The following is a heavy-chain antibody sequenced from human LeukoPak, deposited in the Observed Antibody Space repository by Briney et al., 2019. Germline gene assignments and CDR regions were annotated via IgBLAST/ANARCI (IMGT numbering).Heavy chain of an antibody. Sequence: PSETLSLTCTVSGGSISSYYWSWIRQPPRKGLQWIGYIHYTGSTNYNPSLKSRVTISVNTSKNQFSLKLSSVTAADTAVYYCARDTSSTWYFYAFDIWGQGTMVTVSS. J-gene: IGHJ3*02. CDR3: ARDTSSTWYFYAFDI. CDR2: IHYTGST. D-gene: IGHD6-13*01. V-gene: IGHV4-59*08. CDR1: GGSISSYY.